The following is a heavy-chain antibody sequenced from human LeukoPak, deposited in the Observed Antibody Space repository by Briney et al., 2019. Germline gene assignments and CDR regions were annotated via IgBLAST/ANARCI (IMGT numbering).Heavy chain of an antibody. D-gene: IGHD3-3*01. Sequence: GASVKVSCKASGYTFTGYYMHWVRQAPGQGLEWMGRINPNSGGTNNAQKFQGRVTMTRDTSISTAYMELSRLRSDDTAVYYCASTQTPGYDFWSGYLDYWGQGTLVTVSS. J-gene: IGHJ4*02. V-gene: IGHV1-2*06. CDR3: ASTQTPGYDFWSGYLDY. CDR2: INPNSGGT. CDR1: GYTFTGYY.